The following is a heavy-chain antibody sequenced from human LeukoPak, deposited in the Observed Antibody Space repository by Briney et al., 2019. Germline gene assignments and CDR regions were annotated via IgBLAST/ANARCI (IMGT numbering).Heavy chain of an antibody. CDR1: GYTLTELS. Sequence: ASVKVSCKVSGYTLTELSMHWVRQAPGKGLEWMGGFDPEDGETIYAQKFQGRVTMTRDTSTSTVYMELSSLRSEDTAVYYCARDLPRGYSYGSEGMDVWGQGTTVTVSS. J-gene: IGHJ6*02. V-gene: IGHV1-24*01. CDR3: ARDLPRGYSYGSEGMDV. CDR2: FDPEDGET. D-gene: IGHD5-18*01.